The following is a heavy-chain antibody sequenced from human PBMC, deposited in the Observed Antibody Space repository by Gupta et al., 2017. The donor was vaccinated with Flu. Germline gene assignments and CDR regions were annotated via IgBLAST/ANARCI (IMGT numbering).Heavy chain of an antibody. J-gene: IGHJ3*02. Sequence: EVQLVESGGGLVQPGGSLRLSCAASGFTVRSNYLSWVRQAPGKGLEWVSVIYSGGSTYYADSVKGRFTISRDNSKNTLYLQMNSLRAEDTAVYYCARVGYYYDSSGTTPGAFDIWGQGTMVTVSS. CDR1: GFTVRSNY. CDR3: ARVGYYYDSSGTTPGAFDI. D-gene: IGHD3-22*01. V-gene: IGHV3-66*02. CDR2: IYSGGST.